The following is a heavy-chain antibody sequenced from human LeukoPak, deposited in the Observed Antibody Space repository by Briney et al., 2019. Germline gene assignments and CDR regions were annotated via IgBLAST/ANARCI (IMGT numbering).Heavy chain of an antibody. CDR2: ISSSSSYI. V-gene: IGHV3-21*01. Sequence: PGGSLRLSCAASGFTFSSYSMNWVRRAPGKGLEWVSSISSSSSYIYYADSVKGRFTISRDNAKNSLYLQMNSLRAEDTAVYYCARDGGYSGYDFDYWGQGTLVTVSS. CDR1: GFTFSSYS. J-gene: IGHJ4*02. CDR3: ARDGGYSGYDFDY. D-gene: IGHD5-12*01.